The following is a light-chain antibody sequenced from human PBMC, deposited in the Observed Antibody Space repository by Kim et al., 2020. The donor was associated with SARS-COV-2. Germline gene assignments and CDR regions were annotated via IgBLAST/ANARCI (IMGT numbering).Light chain of an antibody. Sequence: VSPGKTASRTCSGDELGDKYASWNQQKRSQPPVVVIFRDNRRPSGITGRFSGSNSGNTATLTISGTKAMDEADYYCKAWDSSIYVFGTGTKVTVL. CDR1: ELGDKY. V-gene: IGLV3-1*01. J-gene: IGLJ1*01. CDR2: RDN. CDR3: KAWDSSIYV.